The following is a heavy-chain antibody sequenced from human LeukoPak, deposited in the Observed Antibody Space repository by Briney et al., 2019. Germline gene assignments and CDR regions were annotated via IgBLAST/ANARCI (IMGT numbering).Heavy chain of an antibody. CDR1: GFTFTNYG. D-gene: IGHD2-15*01. V-gene: IGHV3-30*03. CDR2: ITYDGYYK. Sequence: GTSLRLSCAASGFTFTNYGMHWVRQAPGKGLEWVAFITYDGYYKYYSDSVKGRFTISRDNAKNSLYLQMNSLRDEDTAVYYCAREWDCSGGSCYYNYYGMDVWGQGTTVTVSS. J-gene: IGHJ6*02. CDR3: AREWDCSGGSCYYNYYGMDV.